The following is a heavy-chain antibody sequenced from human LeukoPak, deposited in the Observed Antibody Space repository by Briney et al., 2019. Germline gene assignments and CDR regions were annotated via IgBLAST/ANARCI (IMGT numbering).Heavy chain of an antibody. Sequence: GGSLRLSCAASGFSFSSYAMHWVRQAPDKGLEWVAVISYDGSNKYYADSVKGRFTISRDNSKNTLYLQMNSLRAEDTAVYFCAREGSSGGYFDYWGQGTLVTVSS. V-gene: IGHV3-30-3*01. D-gene: IGHD6-19*01. CDR2: ISYDGSNK. CDR1: GFSFSSYA. J-gene: IGHJ4*02. CDR3: AREGSSGGYFDY.